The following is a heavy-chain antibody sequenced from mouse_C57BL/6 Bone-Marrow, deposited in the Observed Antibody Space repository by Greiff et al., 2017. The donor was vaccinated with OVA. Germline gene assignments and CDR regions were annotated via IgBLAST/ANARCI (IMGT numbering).Heavy chain of an antibody. CDR3: ARRDYYGSSYTWFAY. Sequence: DVQLVESGGGLVQPGGSLKLSCAASGFTFSDYGMAWVRQAPRKGPEWVAFISNLAYSIYYADTVTGRFTISRENAKNTLYLEMSSLRSEDTAMYYCARRDYYGSSYTWFAYWGQGTLVTVSA. CDR1: GFTFSDYG. J-gene: IGHJ3*01. V-gene: IGHV5-15*04. D-gene: IGHD1-1*01. CDR2: ISNLAYSI.